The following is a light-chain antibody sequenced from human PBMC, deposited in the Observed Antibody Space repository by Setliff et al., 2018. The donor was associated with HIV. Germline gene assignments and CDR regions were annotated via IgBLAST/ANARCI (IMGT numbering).Light chain of an antibody. CDR3: SSYTGDRVFRL. Sequence: QSALTQPASVSGSPGQSLIISCTGTSSDVGVYDYVSWYQQHPDKAPKLMIFDVSNRPSGVSNRFSGSKSGNTASLTISGLQTEDEADYYCSSYTGDRVFRLFAGGTKVTVL. J-gene: IGLJ2*01. CDR1: SSDVGVYDY. V-gene: IGLV2-14*03. CDR2: DVS.